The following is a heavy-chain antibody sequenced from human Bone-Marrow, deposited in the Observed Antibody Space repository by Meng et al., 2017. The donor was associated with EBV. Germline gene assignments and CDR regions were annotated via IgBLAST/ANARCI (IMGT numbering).Heavy chain of an antibody. CDR2: INTNTGNP. CDR1: GGPFRNYA. Sequence: QVQLVQSAAEVKKPXXXXXVXCKTSGGPFRNYASSWVRQAPGQGLEWLGWINTNTGNPTYAQGFTGRFVFSLDTSVSTAYLQISSLKAEDTAVYYCARGYLHHEHIGYWGQGTLVTVSS. D-gene: IGHD2-21*01. J-gene: IGHJ4*02. V-gene: IGHV7-4-1*02. CDR3: ARGYLHHEHIGY.